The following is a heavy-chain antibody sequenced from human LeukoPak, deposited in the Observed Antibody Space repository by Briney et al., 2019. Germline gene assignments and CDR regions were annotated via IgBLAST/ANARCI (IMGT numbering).Heavy chain of an antibody. D-gene: IGHD7-27*01. CDR3: AKDGGLWVSAHWGDS. CDR1: GFTFSSYA. V-gene: IGHV3-23*01. J-gene: IGHJ4*02. CDR2: ITTGGPNT. Sequence: PGGSLRLSWAASGFTFSSYAMSWVRQAPGKGLKWVSTITTGGPNTYYADSVKGRFTVSRDDSKNTLYLQMNSLRAEDTAVYYCAKDGGLWVSAHWGDSWGRGTLVTVSS.